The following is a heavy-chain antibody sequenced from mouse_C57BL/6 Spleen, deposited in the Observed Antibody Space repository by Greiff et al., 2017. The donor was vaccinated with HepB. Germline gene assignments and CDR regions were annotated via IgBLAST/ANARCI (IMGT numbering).Heavy chain of an antibody. Sequence: EVKVEESGGGLVQPGGSMKLSCAASGFTFSDAWMDWVRQSPEKGLEWVAEIRNKANNHATYYAESVKGRFTISRDDSKSSVYLQMNSLRAEDTGIYYCTRSIYYGNPAWFAYWGQGTLVTVSA. CDR3: TRSIYYGNPAWFAY. CDR2: IRNKANNHAT. J-gene: IGHJ3*01. CDR1: GFTFSDAW. D-gene: IGHD2-1*01. V-gene: IGHV6-6*01.